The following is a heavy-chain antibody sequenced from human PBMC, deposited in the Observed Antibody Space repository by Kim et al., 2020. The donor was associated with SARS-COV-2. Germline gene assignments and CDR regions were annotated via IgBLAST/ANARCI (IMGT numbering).Heavy chain of an antibody. CDR2: INPRSGTM. CDR1: GYTFTSYQ. CDR3: ARHFHGMDV. V-gene: IGHV1-46*01. J-gene: IGHJ6*02. Sequence: ASVKVSCKASGYTFTSYQMQWVRQAPGQGLEWMGIINPRSGTMSYAQKFQGRITMTSDTSTSTVNMELSILRSEDTAVYYCARHFHGMDVWGQGTTVTVSS. D-gene: IGHD3-3*02.